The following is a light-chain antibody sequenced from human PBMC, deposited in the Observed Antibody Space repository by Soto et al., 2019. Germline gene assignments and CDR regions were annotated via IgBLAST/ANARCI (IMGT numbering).Light chain of an antibody. CDR3: QQYRT. Sequence: EIVLTQSPGTLYFSPGERATLSCRASQSVSSSSLAWYQQNPGQAPRLLIYEASSRATGIPDRFSGSGSGTDFTLTISRLEPEDFAVYYCQQYRTFGQGTKVDIK. CDR2: EAS. V-gene: IGKV3-20*01. CDR1: QSVSSSS. J-gene: IGKJ1*01.